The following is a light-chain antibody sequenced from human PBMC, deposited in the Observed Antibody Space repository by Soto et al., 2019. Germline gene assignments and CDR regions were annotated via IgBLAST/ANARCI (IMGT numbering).Light chain of an antibody. CDR1: QDIRTD. Sequence: DSQMTQSPFSLSASVGDRLTITCRASQDIRTDLVWFQQKPGKAPKRLIYGTSTLQSGVPSRFSGSGSGTEFTLTISSLQPEDFAPYYCLQDNSYPRTLGQGTKVDIK. J-gene: IGKJ1*01. V-gene: IGKV1-17*01. CDR2: GTS. CDR3: LQDNSYPRT.